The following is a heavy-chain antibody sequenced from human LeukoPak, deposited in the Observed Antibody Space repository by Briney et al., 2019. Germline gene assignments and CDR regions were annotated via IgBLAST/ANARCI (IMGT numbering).Heavy chain of an antibody. CDR3: ARGRGGYCSSTSCYRWFDP. Sequence: SETLSLTCTVSGGSISSGGYYWSWIRQHPGKGLEWIGYIYYSGSTYYNPSLKSRVTISVDTSKNQFSLKLSSVTAADTAVYYCARGRGGYCSSTSCYRWFDPWGQGTLVTVSS. CDR1: GGSISSGGYY. J-gene: IGHJ5*02. D-gene: IGHD2-2*01. CDR2: IYYSGST. V-gene: IGHV4-31*03.